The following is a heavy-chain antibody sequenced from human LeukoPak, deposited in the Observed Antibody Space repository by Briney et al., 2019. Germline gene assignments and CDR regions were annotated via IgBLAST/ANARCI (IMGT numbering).Heavy chain of an antibody. CDR2: INHSGST. Sequence: SSETLSLTCAVYGGSFSGYYWSWIRQPPGKGLEWIGEINHSGSTNYNPSLKSRVTISVDTSKNQFSLKLSSVTAADTAVYYCARELRHCSSTSCYFLGRIKGNLDYWGQGTLVTVSS. V-gene: IGHV4-34*01. J-gene: IGHJ4*02. CDR1: GGSFSGYY. CDR3: ARELRHCSSTSCYFLGRIKGNLDY. D-gene: IGHD2-2*01.